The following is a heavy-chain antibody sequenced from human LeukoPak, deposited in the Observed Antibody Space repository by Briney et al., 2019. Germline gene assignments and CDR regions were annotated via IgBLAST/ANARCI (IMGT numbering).Heavy chain of an antibody. Sequence: PSETLSLTCTVSGGSISSSDSYGAWIRQPPGKGLEWIGSIYYSGNTYYNPSLKSLVTISVDTSKNQFSLRLRPVTAADTAVYYCASHRRYSTASEEFDYWGQGTLVTVSS. V-gene: IGHV4-39*01. CDR1: GGSISSSDSY. CDR3: ASHRRYSTASEEFDY. D-gene: IGHD6-13*01. J-gene: IGHJ4*02. CDR2: IYYSGNT.